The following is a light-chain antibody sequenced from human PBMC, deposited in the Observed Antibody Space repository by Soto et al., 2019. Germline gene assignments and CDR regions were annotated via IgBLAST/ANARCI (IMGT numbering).Light chain of an antibody. CDR2: GNS. CDR1: SSNIGAGYD. J-gene: IGLJ1*01. CDR3: QSYDSSLSSYV. Sequence: QSVLTQPPSVSGAPGQRVTISCTGSSSNIGAGYDVHWYQQLPGTAPKLLIYGNSNRPSGVPDRFSGSKSCTSASLAITGLQAEDEAYYDCQSYDSSLSSYVFGTGTKVTVL. V-gene: IGLV1-40*01.